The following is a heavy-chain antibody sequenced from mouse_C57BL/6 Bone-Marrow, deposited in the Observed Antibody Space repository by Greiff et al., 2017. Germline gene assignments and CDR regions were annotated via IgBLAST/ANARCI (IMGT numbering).Heavy chain of an antibody. D-gene: IGHD1-2*01. V-gene: IGHV1-15*01. J-gene: IGHJ2*01. CDR1: GYTFTDYE. Sequence: QVQLQQSGAELVRPGASVTLSCKASGYTFTDYEMHWVKQTPVHGLEWIGGIDPETGGTAYNQKFKGKAILTVDKSSSSAYMELRSLTSEDSAVYYITRSAREFDYWVQGTTRTGSS. CDR2: IDPETGGT. CDR3: TRSAREFDY.